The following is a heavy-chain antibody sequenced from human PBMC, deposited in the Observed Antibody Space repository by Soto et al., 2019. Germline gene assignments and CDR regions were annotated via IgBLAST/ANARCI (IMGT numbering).Heavy chain of an antibody. J-gene: IGHJ4*02. CDR1: GFTFSTYG. CDR3: AKDEAPLIRGGFDY. V-gene: IGHV3-30*18. Sequence: QVQLVESGGGVVQPGRPLRLSCAASGFTFSTYGMHWVRQAPGKGLEWVAVISYDGSTKYYADSVKGRFTISRDNSKNTLYLQMNSLRPEDTAVYYCAKDEAPLIRGGFDYWGQGTLVTVSA. D-gene: IGHD2-21*01. CDR2: ISYDGSTK.